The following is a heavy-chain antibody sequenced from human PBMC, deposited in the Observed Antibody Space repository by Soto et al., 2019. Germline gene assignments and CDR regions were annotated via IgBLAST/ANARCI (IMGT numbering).Heavy chain of an antibody. D-gene: IGHD3-10*01. V-gene: IGHV5-51*01. CDR1: GYSFTTYW. J-gene: IGHJ3*02. CDR3: ARQIRVFYHGSGSQGLGAFEI. Sequence: EVQLVQSGAEVKKPGESLKISCKGSGYSFTTYWIGWVRQMPGKGLEWMGIMHPGDSDTRYSPSFQGQVTISADKSISTVYLQWSSLKASDTAVYYCARQIRVFYHGSGSQGLGAFEIWGQGTMVTVSS. CDR2: MHPGDSDT.